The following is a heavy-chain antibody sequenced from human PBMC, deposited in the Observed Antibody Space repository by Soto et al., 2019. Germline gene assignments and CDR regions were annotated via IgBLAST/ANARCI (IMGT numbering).Heavy chain of an antibody. D-gene: IGHD3-10*01. CDR2: ISYDGSNK. Sequence: QVQLVESGGGVVQPGRSLRLSCAASGFTFSSYAMHWVRQAPGKGLEWVAVISYDGSNKYYADSVKGRFTISRDNSKNTLYLQMNSLRAEDTAVYYCARDITRFGELLYYRGQRTLVTVSS. CDR3: ARDITRFGELLYY. V-gene: IGHV3-30-3*01. CDR1: GFTFSSYA. J-gene: IGHJ4*02.